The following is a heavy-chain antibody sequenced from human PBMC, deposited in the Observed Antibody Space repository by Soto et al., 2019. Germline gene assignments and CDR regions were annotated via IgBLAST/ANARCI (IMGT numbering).Heavy chain of an antibody. CDR2: ISYDGSNK. J-gene: IGHJ6*02. CDR1: GFTFSSYP. Sequence: GGSLRLSCAASGFTFSSYPMHWVRQAPGKGLEWVAVISYDGSNKYYADSVKGRFTISRDNSKNTLYLQMNSLRAEGTAVYYCARDGANYYGSGENYYYGMDVCGQGTTVTVSS. CDR3: ARDGANYYGSGENYYYGMDV. V-gene: IGHV3-30-3*01. D-gene: IGHD3-10*01.